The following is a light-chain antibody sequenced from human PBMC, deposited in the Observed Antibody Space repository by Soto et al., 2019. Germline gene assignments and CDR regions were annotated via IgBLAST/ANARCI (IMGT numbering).Light chain of an antibody. J-gene: IGLJ2*01. Sequence: QSVLTQPPSVSGAPGQRVTISCTGSSSXIGALYDVNWYQQLPGTAPKLLIYDNNNRPSGVPDRFSGSKSGTSASLAITGLQAEDEADYYCQSYDNSLSGHVVFGGGTKLTVL. CDR3: QSYDNSLSGHVV. CDR2: DNN. V-gene: IGLV1-40*01. CDR1: SSXIGALYD.